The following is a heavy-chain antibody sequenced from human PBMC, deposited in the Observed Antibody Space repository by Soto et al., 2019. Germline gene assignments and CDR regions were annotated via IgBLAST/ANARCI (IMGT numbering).Heavy chain of an antibody. CDR2: IIPILGIA. J-gene: IGHJ2*01. CDR1: GGTFSSYT. D-gene: IGHD1-26*01. V-gene: IGHV1-69*02. CDR3: ARGGSLYWYFDL. Sequence: VKVSCKASGGTFSSYTISWVRQAPGQGLEWMGRIIPILGIANYAQKFQGRVTITADKSTSTAYMELSSLRSEDTAVYYCARGGSLYWYFDLWGRGTLVTVSS.